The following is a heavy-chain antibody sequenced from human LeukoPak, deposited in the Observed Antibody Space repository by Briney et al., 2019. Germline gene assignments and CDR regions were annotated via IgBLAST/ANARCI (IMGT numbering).Heavy chain of an antibody. CDR1: GGTFSSYA. J-gene: IGHJ6*03. CDR2: INPNSGGT. CDR3: ARSPQDTAMVRYYYYMDV. V-gene: IGHV1-2*02. D-gene: IGHD5-18*01. Sequence: ASVKVSCKASGGTFSSYAISWVRQAPGQGLEWMGWINPNSGGTNYAQKFQGRVTMTRDTSISTAYMELSRLRSDDTAVYNCARSPQDTAMVRYYYYMDVWGKGTTVTVSS.